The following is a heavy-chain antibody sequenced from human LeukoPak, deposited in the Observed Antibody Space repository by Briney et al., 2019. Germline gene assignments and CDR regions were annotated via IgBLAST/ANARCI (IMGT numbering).Heavy chain of an antibody. CDR2: IYYSGST. D-gene: IGHD2-15*01. CDR1: GGSISSYY. Sequence: SETLSLTCTVSGGSISSYYWSWIRQPPGKGLEWIGYIYYSGSTNYNPSLKSRVTISVDTSKNQFSLKLRSVTAADTAVYYCARTTEGYCRGRSCYSYYYYMDVWGKGTTVTVSS. V-gene: IGHV4-59*01. CDR3: ARTTEGYCRGRSCYSYYYYMDV. J-gene: IGHJ6*03.